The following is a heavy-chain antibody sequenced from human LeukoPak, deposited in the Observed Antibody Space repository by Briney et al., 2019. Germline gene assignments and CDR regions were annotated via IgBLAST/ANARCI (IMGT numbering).Heavy chain of an antibody. Sequence: ASVKVSCKASGYTFTSYGISWVRQAPGQGLEWMGWISAYNGNTNYAQKLQGRVTMTTDTSTSTAYMELRSLRSDDTAVYYCAGHRTYYYYMDVWGKGTTVTVSS. D-gene: IGHD1-7*01. V-gene: IGHV1-18*01. CDR1: GYTFTSYG. J-gene: IGHJ6*03. CDR3: AGHRTYYYYMDV. CDR2: ISAYNGNT.